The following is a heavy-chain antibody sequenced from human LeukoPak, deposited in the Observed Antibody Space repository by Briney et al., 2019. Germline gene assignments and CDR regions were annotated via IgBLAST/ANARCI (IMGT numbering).Heavy chain of an antibody. D-gene: IGHD3-22*01. CDR3: ARGYYYDSSGYPDYYYYYMDV. CDR1: GYTFTSYG. CDR2: ISAYNGST. V-gene: IGHV1-18*01. J-gene: IGHJ6*03. Sequence: ASVKVSCKASGYTFTSYGISWVRQAPGQGLEWMGWISAYNGSTNYAQKLQGRVTMTTDTSTSTAYMELRSLRSDDTAVYYCARGYYYDSSGYPDYYYYYMDVWGKGTTVTVSS.